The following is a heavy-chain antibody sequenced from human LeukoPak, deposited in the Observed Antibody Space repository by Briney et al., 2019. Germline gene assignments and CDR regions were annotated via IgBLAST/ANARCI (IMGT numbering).Heavy chain of an antibody. CDR3: ARTISIRSDTWGDIKYFDY. Sequence: SETLSLTCSASGGSISSSSYHWDWIRQSPGKGLEWIGDIYYSGDTHYKPSLKSRLTISADTSKNQFSLRLSSVTAADTAVYYCARTISIRSDTWGDIKYFDYWGQGTLVTVSS. CDR1: GGSISSSSYH. CDR2: IYYSGDT. V-gene: IGHV4-39*01. D-gene: IGHD3-10*01. J-gene: IGHJ4*02.